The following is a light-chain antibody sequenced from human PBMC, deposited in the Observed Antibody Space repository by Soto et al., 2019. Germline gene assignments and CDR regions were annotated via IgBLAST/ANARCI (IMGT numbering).Light chain of an antibody. V-gene: IGKV3-11*01. J-gene: IGKJ5*01. CDR2: DAY. CDR3: QQRHMWPIT. Sequence: EVVLTQSPVTLSLYPGERATLTCRASQSVRGLLAWYQQKPGQAPRLLIYDAYNRATCIPPRFSGSGSGTDFTLTISSLEPEDSAVYYCQQRHMWPITVGQWTRLENK. CDR1: QSVRGL.